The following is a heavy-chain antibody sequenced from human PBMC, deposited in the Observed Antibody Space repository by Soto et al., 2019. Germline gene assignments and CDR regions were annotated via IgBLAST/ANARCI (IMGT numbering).Heavy chain of an antibody. V-gene: IGHV4-39*01. J-gene: IGHJ5*02. D-gene: IGHD1-26*01. CDR2: TYYSGST. Sequence: SETLSLTCTVSGGSISSSSYYWGWIRQPPGKGLGWIGSTYYSGSTYYNPSLKSRVTISVDTSKNQFSLKLSSVTAADTAVYYCARTWELLGWFDPWGQGTLVTVSS. CDR3: ARTWELLGWFDP. CDR1: GGSISSSSYY.